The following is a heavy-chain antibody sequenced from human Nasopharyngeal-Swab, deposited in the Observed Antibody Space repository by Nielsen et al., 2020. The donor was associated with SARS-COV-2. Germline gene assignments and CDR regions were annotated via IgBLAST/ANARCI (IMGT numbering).Heavy chain of an antibody. D-gene: IGHD1-1*01. CDR2: INPSGST. V-gene: IGHV4-34*01. J-gene: IGHJ6*02. CDR1: GGAFSGFY. Sequence: SQTLSLTCAVYGGAFSGFYWSWIRQSPGEGLEWIGEINPSGSTDYNPSLKSRVSMSVDTSKNQVFLKLKAVTAADTGLYYCARGRRERAPRYYYYGMDVWGQGTTVSVS. CDR3: ARGRRERAPRYYYYGMDV.